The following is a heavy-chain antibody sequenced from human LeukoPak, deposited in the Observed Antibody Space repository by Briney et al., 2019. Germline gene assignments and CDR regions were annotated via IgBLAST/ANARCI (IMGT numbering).Heavy chain of an antibody. J-gene: IGHJ6*02. CDR1: GFTFSSYG. Sequence: PGGTLRLSCAASGFTFSSYGMHWVRQAPGKGLEWVAVIWYDGSNKYYADSVKGRFTISRDNSKNTLYLQMNSLRAEDTAVYYCARESMPYYHILTGYYYGMDVWGQGTTVTVSS. CDR3: ARESMPYYHILTGYYYGMDV. V-gene: IGHV3-33*01. D-gene: IGHD3-9*01. CDR2: IWYDGSNK.